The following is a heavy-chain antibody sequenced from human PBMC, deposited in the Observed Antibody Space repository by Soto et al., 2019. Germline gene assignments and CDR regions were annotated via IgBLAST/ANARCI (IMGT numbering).Heavy chain of an antibody. Sequence: SETLSLTCTVSGASIIGYYWSWIRKSAGKGLEWIGRIYATGTTDYNPSLKSRVMMSVDTSKKQFSLKLRSVTAADTAVYYCVRDGTKTLRDWFDPWGQGISVTVSS. CDR3: VRDGTKTLRDWFDP. CDR2: IYATGTT. V-gene: IGHV4-4*07. CDR1: GASIIGYY. D-gene: IGHD1-1*01. J-gene: IGHJ5*02.